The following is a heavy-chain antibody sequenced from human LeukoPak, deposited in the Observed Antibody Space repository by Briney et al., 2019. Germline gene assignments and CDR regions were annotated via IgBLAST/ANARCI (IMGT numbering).Heavy chain of an antibody. CDR1: GYTFTDYY. V-gene: IGHV1-2*02. J-gene: IGHJ3*02. Sequence: ASVKVSCKASGYTFTDYYIHWVRQAPGQGLEWMGWVSPNSRVTNYAQKFQDRVTMTRDTAISTAYMELTRLRSDDTAVYYCARVPHARTFDIWGQGTMVTVSS. CDR2: VSPNSRVT. CDR3: ARVPHARTFDI.